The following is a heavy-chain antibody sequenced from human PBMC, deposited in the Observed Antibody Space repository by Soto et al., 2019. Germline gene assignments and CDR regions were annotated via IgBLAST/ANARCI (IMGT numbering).Heavy chain of an antibody. D-gene: IGHD6-13*01. CDR1: GGSISSSNYY. CDR3: ARHVRGWQLMLDN. V-gene: IGHV4-39*01. J-gene: IGHJ4*02. Sequence: QLQLQESGPGLVKASETLSLSCTVSGGSISSSNYYWGWIRQPPGKGLEWIGSIYFSGSTHYNVSLTSRVTXSXDXXRNQFSLKLSSVTATDTAVYYCARHVRGWQLMLDNWGQGSLVTVSS. CDR2: IYFSGST.